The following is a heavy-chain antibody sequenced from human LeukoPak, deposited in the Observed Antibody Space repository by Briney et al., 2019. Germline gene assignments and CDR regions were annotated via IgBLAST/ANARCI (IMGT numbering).Heavy chain of an antibody. CDR2: ISGSGGST. D-gene: IGHD3-22*01. Sequence: GGSLRLSCAASGFTFSSYGMSWVRRAPGKGLEWVSAISGSGGSTYYADSVKGRFTISRDNSKNTLYLQMNSLRAEDTAVYYCAKDVGYYYDSSGYFSSGYFDYWGQGTLVTVSS. CDR1: GFTFSSYG. J-gene: IGHJ4*02. V-gene: IGHV3-23*01. CDR3: AKDVGYYYDSSGYFSSGYFDY.